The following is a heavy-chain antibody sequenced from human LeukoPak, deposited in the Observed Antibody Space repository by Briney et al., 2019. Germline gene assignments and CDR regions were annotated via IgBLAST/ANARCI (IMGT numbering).Heavy chain of an antibody. CDR3: ARGLILDY. CDR2: MSPNSGNT. CDR1: GYTFTSYD. J-gene: IGHJ4*02. V-gene: IGHV1-8*01. Sequence: GASVKVSCKASGYTFTSYDINWVRQAPGQGLEWMGWMSPNSGNTGYAQKFQGRVTITRDTSASTAYMELSSLRSEDTAVYYCARGLILDYWGQGTLVTVSS. D-gene: IGHD2-21*01.